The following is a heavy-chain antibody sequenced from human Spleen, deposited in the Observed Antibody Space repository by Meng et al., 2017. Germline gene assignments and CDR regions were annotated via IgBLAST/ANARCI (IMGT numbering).Heavy chain of an antibody. D-gene: IGHD6-19*01. J-gene: IGHJ6*02. CDR1: GFTFNDHA. CDR2: ISRDGGIT. CDR3: ARGGEQWPPSTYYYYGMDV. Sequence: GGSLRLSCAASGFTFNDHAMHWVRQPPGKGLEWVSLISRDGGITHYADSVKGRFTISRDNAKNSLYLQMNSLRAEDTAVYYCARGGEQWPPSTYYYYGMDVWGQGTTVTVSS. V-gene: IGHV3-43D*03.